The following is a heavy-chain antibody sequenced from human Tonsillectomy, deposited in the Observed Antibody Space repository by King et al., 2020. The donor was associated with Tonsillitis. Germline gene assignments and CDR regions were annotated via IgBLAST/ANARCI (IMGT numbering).Heavy chain of an antibody. V-gene: IGHV3-72*01. CDR1: GFTFSDHS. J-gene: IGHJ1*01. CDR3: ARTPLQSYDNPGP. Sequence: VQLVESGGGLVQPGGSLRLSCAASGFTFSDHSMDWVRQAPGKGLEWVGRSKNRASGHTTEYAASVKGRFTISRDEGKNSLYLQMNSLRIEDTAVYYCARTPLQSYDNPGPWGRGTQVTVSS. CDR2: SKNRASGHTT. D-gene: IGHD4-11*01.